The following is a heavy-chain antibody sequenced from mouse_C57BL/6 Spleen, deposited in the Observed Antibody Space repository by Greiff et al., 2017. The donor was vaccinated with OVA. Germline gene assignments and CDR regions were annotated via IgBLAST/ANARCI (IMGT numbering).Heavy chain of an antibody. V-gene: IGHV1-50*01. D-gene: IGHD1-1*01. J-gene: IGHJ3*01. CDR2: IATSDSYT. CDR1: GYTFTSYW. Sequence: QVQLQQPGAELVQPGASVKLSCTASGYTFTSYWMQWVKQRPGQGLEWIGEIATSDSYTNYNQKFKGKATLTVDTASSTAYMQLSSLTSEDAAVYYCAIHGYGSSYAYWGQGTLVTVSA. CDR3: AIHGYGSSYAY.